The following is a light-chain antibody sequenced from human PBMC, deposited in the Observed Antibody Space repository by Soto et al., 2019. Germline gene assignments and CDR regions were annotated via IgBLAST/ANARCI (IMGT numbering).Light chain of an antibody. CDR2: GAS. V-gene: IGKV1-9*01. J-gene: IGKJ1*01. CDR1: QGISTY. Sequence: IQLTQSPSFLSASIGDRVTITCRASQGISTYLAWYQQKPGKAPKNLIYGASTLQSGVPSRFRGGGSGTEFTLTISSLQPDDFATYYCQELNSYPRTFGQGTKVDIK. CDR3: QELNSYPRT.